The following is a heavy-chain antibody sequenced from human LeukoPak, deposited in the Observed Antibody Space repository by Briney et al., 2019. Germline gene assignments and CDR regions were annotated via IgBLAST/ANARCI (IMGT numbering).Heavy chain of an antibody. CDR3: AREGRVSGYDFDC. Sequence: GGSLRLSCAASGLTFSSYWMHWVRQAPGKGLVWVSRINSDGSSITYADSVKGRFTISRDNAKNTMYLQMNSLRVEDTAVYYCAREGRVSGYDFDCWGQGTLVTVSS. D-gene: IGHD5-12*01. CDR2: INSDGSSI. V-gene: IGHV3-74*03. J-gene: IGHJ4*02. CDR1: GLTFSSYW.